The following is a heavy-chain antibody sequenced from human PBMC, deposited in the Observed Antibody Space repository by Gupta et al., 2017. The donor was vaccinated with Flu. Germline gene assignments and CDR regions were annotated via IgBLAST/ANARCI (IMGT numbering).Heavy chain of an antibody. CDR2: ISPRGDST. CDR1: GSAFTNPY. V-gene: IGHV1-46*01. J-gene: IGHJ4*02. CDR3: VSELASTGMLCY. Sequence: QEQVVQSGAEVKKPGASVKVSCEPSGSAFTNPYMHWVRQAPGQGLEWMGVISPRGDSTRYAQRFQGRVTVTRDTATSTVYMELNSLGSEDTAVYYCVSELASTGMLCYWGQGTLVTVSS. D-gene: IGHD3-10*01.